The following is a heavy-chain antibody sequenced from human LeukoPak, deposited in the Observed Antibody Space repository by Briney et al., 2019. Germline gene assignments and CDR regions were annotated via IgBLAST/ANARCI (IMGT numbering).Heavy chain of an antibody. CDR1: GYTFSNDW. J-gene: IGHJ4*02. V-gene: IGHV3-7*01. CDR3: ARDHAYRADY. D-gene: IGHD2-2*01. CDR2: INQDESKK. Sequence: GESLKISCAASGYTFSNDWMCWVRQAPGRGLEWGANINQDESKKYYADSVKGRFTISRDNAKNSLYLQMSSLTAEDTAIYYCARDHAYRADYWGQGTLVTVSS.